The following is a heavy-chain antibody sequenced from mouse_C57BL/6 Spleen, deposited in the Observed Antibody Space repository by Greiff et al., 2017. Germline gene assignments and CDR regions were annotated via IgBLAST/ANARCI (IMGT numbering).Heavy chain of an antibody. V-gene: IGHV1-20*01. J-gene: IGHJ4*01. D-gene: IGHD2-3*01. CDR3: AREDGPYYYAMDY. CDR1: GYSFTGYF. CDR2: INPYNGDT. Sequence: VQLQQSGPELVKPGDSVKISCKASGYSFTGYFMNWVMQSHGKSLEWIGRINPYNGDTFYNQKFKGKATLTVDKSSSTAHMELRRLTSEDSAVYYCAREDGPYYYAMDYWGQGTSVTVSS.